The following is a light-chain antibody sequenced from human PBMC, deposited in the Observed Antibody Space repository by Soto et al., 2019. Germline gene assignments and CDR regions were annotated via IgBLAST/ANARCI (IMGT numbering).Light chain of an antibody. CDR1: SSNIESNF. Sequence: QSVLTQPPSASGTPGQRVTISCSGSSSNIESNFVYWYQQFPGTAPRLLIYRNNQRPSGVPDRFSGSKSGTSASLAISALRSEDEADHYCTVWDDSLRGRLFGGGTNATVL. J-gene: IGLJ2*01. V-gene: IGLV1-47*01. CDR3: TVWDDSLRGRL. CDR2: RNN.